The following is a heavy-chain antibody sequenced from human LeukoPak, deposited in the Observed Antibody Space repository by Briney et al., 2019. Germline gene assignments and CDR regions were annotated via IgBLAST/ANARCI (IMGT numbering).Heavy chain of an antibody. D-gene: IGHD2/OR15-2a*01. V-gene: IGHV3-30-3*01. CDR3: VSFYETY. CDR2: ISYDGSNK. CDR1: GFTFSSYA. J-gene: IGHJ4*02. Sequence: GRSLRLSCAASGFTFSSYAMHWVRQAPGKGLEWVAVISYDGSNKYYADSVKGRFTISKDNAKNTVYLQMNNLRAEDTAVYYCVSFYETYWGRGTLVTVSS.